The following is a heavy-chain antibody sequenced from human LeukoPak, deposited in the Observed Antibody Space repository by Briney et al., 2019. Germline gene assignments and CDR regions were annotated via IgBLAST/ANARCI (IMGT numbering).Heavy chain of an antibody. D-gene: IGHD6-13*01. J-gene: IGHJ5*02. V-gene: IGHV3-48*04. Sequence: PGGSLRLSCAASGFTFSSDSMNWVRQAPGKGLDWVSYISSSSSTIYYADSVKGRFTISRDNAKNSLYLQMSSLGAEDTAFYYCARDPLIAAGGVNWFDPWGQGTLVTVSP. CDR1: GFTFSSDS. CDR2: ISSSSSTI. CDR3: ARDPLIAAGGVNWFDP.